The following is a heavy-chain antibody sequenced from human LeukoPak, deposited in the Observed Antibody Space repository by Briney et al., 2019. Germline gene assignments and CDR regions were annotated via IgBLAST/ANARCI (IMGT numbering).Heavy chain of an antibody. D-gene: IGHD1-14*01. CDR3: AKDGKKWQEPLES. CDR2: ISYDGSNK. Sequence: PGRSLRLSCAASGFTFSSYGMHWVRQAPGKGLEWVAVISYDGSNKFYPDSVKGRFTISRDNSNLYLQMNSLRAEDTAVYYCAKDGKKWQEPLESWGQGTLVTVSS. V-gene: IGHV3-30*18. CDR1: GFTFSSYG. J-gene: IGHJ4*02.